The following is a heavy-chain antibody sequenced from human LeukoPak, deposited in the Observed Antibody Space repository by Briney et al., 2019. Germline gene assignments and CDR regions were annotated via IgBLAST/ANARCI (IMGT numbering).Heavy chain of an antibody. Sequence: ASVKVSCKASGYTFTGYYMHWVRQAPGQGLEWMGWINPNSGGTNYAQKFQGRVTMTRDTSISTAYMELSRLRSDDTAVYYCARSSYYYDSSGSWGEYYFDYWGQGTLVTVSS. V-gene: IGHV1-2*02. J-gene: IGHJ4*02. D-gene: IGHD3-22*01. CDR2: INPNSGGT. CDR1: GYTFTGYY. CDR3: ARSSYYYDSSGSWGEYYFDY.